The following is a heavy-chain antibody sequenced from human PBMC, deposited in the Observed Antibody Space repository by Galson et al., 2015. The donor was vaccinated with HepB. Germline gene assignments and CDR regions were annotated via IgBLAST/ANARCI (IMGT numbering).Heavy chain of an antibody. D-gene: IGHD5-24*01. V-gene: IGHV1-2*02. CDR1: GYTFTGYY. Sequence: SVKVSCKASGYTFTGYYMHWVRQAPGQGLEWMGWINPNSGGTNYAQKFQGRVTMTRDTSISTAYMELSRLRSDDTAVYYCARVVRDREEMATISYYYYYMDVWGKGTTVTVSS. CDR3: ARVVRDREEMATISYYYYYMDV. J-gene: IGHJ6*03. CDR2: INPNSGGT.